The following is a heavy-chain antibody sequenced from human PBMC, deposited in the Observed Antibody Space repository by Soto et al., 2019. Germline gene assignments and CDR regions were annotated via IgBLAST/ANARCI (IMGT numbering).Heavy chain of an antibody. CDR2: IGTAGDP. CDR1: GFTFSSYD. CDR3: ARAPAPGYSSSWNYDGMDV. J-gene: IGHJ6*02. Sequence: GGSLRLSCAASGFTFSSYDMHWVRQATGKGLEWVSAIGTAGDPYYPGSVKGRFTISRENAKNSLYLQMNSLRAGDTAVDYCARAPAPGYSSSWNYDGMDVWGQGTTVTVS. V-gene: IGHV3-13*05. D-gene: IGHD6-13*01.